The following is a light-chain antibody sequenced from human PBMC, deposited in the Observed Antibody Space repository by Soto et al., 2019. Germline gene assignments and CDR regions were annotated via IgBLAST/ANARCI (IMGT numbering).Light chain of an antibody. CDR2: GAS. J-gene: IGKJ2*01. Sequence: EIVLTQSPGTLSLSPGERATLSCRASQSVSSSYLAWYQQKPGQAPRLLIYGASSRATGLPDRFSGSGSGTNITLIISRREPEDFAVYYCQQYGSSRPYTFGQGPKRKIK. V-gene: IGKV3-20*01. CDR1: QSVSSSY. CDR3: QQYGSSRPYT.